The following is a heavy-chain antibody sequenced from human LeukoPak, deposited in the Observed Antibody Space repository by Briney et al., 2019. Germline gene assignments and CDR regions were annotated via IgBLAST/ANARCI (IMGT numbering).Heavy chain of an antibody. V-gene: IGHV3-21*01. D-gene: IGHD2-2*01. CDR1: GFTFSSYS. Sequence: GGSLRLSCAASGFTFSSYSMNWVRQAPGKGLEWVSSISSSSSYIYYADSVEGRFTISRDNAKNSLYLQMNSLRAKDTAVYYCARDKIVVVPAAPYYYYGMDVWGQGTTVTVSS. CDR3: ARDKIVVVPAAPYYYYGMDV. CDR2: ISSSSSYI. J-gene: IGHJ6*02.